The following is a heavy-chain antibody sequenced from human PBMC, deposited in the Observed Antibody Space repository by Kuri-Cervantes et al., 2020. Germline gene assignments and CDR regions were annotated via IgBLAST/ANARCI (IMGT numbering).Heavy chain of an antibody. CDR3: AKDLGPYSSSTVFDY. D-gene: IGHD6-13*01. J-gene: IGHJ4*02. CDR1: GSTVSSNY. V-gene: IGHV3-23*01. CDR2: ISGFGGST. Sequence: GESLKISCAASGSTVSSNYMTWVRQAPGKGLEWVSSISGFGGSTYYADFVKGRFTISRDNSKNTLYLQMNSLRAEDTAVFYCAKDLGPYSSSTVFDYWGQGTLVTVSS.